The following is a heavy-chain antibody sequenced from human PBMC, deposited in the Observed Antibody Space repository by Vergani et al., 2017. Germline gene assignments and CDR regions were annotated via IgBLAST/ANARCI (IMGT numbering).Heavy chain of an antibody. J-gene: IGHJ3*02. CDR1: GFTFSSYA. CDR3: ARHYYDSSGDAFDI. D-gene: IGHD3-22*01. Sequence: EVQLLESGGGLVQPGGSLRLSCAASGFTFSSYAMSWVRQAPGKGLEWVSVIYSGGSTYYADSVKGRFTISRDNSKNTLYLQMNSLRAEDTAVYYCARHYYDSSGDAFDIWGQGTMVTVSS. V-gene: IGHV3-66*04. CDR2: IYSGGST.